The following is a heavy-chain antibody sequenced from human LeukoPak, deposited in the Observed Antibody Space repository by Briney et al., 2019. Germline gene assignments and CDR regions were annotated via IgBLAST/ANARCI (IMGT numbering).Heavy chain of an antibody. Sequence: PGRSLRLSCAASGFTFSSYAMHWVRQAPGKGLEWVAVISYDGSNKYYANSVKGRFTISRDNSKNTLYLQMNSLRAEDTAVYYCARAGLVLILRPSWFDPWGQGTLVTVSS. CDR3: ARAGLVLILRPSWFDP. CDR2: ISYDGSNK. CDR1: GFTFSSYA. V-gene: IGHV3-30*04. J-gene: IGHJ5*02. D-gene: IGHD3-3*01.